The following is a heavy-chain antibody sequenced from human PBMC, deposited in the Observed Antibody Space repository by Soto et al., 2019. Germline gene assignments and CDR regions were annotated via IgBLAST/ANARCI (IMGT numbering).Heavy chain of an antibody. CDR2: VYYSGST. CDR3: ASKVRRGYSYGPDDAFDI. V-gene: IGHV4-31*03. J-gene: IGHJ3*02. D-gene: IGHD5-18*01. Sequence: SETLSLTCTVSGGSISRGGHYWSWIREHPGKGREWTGYVYYSGSTYYNPSLKSRVTISVDTSKNQFSLKLSSVTAADTAVYYCASKVRRGYSYGPDDAFDIWGQGTMVTVSS. CDR1: GGSISRGGHY.